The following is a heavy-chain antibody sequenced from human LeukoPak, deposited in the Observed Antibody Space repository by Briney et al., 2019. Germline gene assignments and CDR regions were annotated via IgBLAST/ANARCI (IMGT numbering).Heavy chain of an antibody. CDR3: AKTDGYNDYYFDY. V-gene: IGHV3-23*01. Sequence: GGSPRLSCAASGFTFSNYVLSWVRQVPGKGLECVSSISGGGGTTSYADSVKGRFTISRHNSKNTLYLQMNSLSAEDAAIYYCAKTDGYNDYYFDYWGQGSLVTVSS. D-gene: IGHD5-24*01. CDR2: ISGGGGTT. J-gene: IGHJ4*02. CDR1: GFTFSNYV.